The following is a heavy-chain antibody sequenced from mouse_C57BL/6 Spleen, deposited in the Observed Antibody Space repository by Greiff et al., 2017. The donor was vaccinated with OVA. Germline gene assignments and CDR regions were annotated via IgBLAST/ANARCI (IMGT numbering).Heavy chain of an antibody. CDR1: GFSLTSYA. Sequence: QVQLQQSGPGLVAPSQSLSITCTVSGFSLTSYAISWVRQPPGKGLEWLGVIWTGGGTNYNSALKSRLSFSKDNSKSQVFLKMNSLQTDDTARYYWARNNDYDVGWYFDVWGTGTTVTVSS. V-gene: IGHV2-9-1*01. CDR3: ARNNDYDVGWYFDV. CDR2: IWTGGGT. D-gene: IGHD2-4*01. J-gene: IGHJ1*03.